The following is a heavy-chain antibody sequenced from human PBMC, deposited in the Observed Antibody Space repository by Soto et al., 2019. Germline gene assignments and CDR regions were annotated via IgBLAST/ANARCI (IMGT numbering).Heavy chain of an antibody. Sequence: SETLSLTCAVYGGSFSGYYWSWIRQPPGKGLEWIGEVNHSGNTNYNPSLKSRVTISVDKSKNQFSLKLSSVTAADTAVYYCASQGLPYFDWSPTPLYYMDVWGKGTTVTVSS. CDR3: ASQGLPYFDWSPTPLYYMDV. CDR1: GGSFSGYY. J-gene: IGHJ6*03. CDR2: VNHSGNT. D-gene: IGHD3-9*01. V-gene: IGHV4-34*01.